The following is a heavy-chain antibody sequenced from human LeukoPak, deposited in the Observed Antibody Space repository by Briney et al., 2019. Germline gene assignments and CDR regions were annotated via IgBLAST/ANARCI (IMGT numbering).Heavy chain of an antibody. D-gene: IGHD6-13*01. Sequence: GGSLRLSCAASGFTFSTYTVNWVRQAPGKGLEWVSSIKSDTSYVYYADSVKGRFTISRDNAKNSPYLQMSSLRAEDTAVYFCARAFMVAAGTGPFDYWGQGTPVTVSS. CDR2: IKSDTSYV. CDR3: ARAFMVAAGTGPFDY. CDR1: GFTFSTYT. V-gene: IGHV3-21*01. J-gene: IGHJ4*02.